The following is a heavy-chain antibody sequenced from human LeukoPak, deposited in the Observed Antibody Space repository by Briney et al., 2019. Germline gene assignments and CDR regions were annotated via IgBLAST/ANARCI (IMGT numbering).Heavy chain of an antibody. V-gene: IGHV3-48*02. CDR2: TTSSGGTI. CDR1: GFTFSSYS. J-gene: IGHJ4*02. Sequence: GGSLRLSCAAFGFTFSSYSMNWVRQAPGKGLEWLSYTTSSGGTIYYADSVKGRFTISRDNAKNSLYLQKNSLRDEDTAVYYCARVRAGYYCDNWGQGTLVTVSS. CDR3: ARVRAGYYCDN.